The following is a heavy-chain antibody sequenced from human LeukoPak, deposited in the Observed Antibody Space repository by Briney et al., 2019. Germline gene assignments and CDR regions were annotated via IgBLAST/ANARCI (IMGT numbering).Heavy chain of an antibody. D-gene: IGHD3-22*01. J-gene: IGHJ4*02. Sequence: GGSLRLSCAASGFTFSSYWMHWGRHAPGRGLVWVSRINSDGSSTSYADSVKGRFTISRDNAKNTLYLQMNSLRAEDTAVSYCARDSAYDSSGSFDYWGQGTLVTVSS. CDR1: GFTFSSYW. CDR2: INSDGSST. V-gene: IGHV3-74*01. CDR3: ARDSAYDSSGSFDY.